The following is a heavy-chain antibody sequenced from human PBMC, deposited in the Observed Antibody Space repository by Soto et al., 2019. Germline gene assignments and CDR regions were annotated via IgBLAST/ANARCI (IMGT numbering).Heavy chain of an antibody. CDR2: IKQDGSEK. D-gene: IGHD3-10*01. Sequence: GGSLRLSCAASGFTFSSYWMSWVRQAPGKGLEWVANIKQDGSEKYYVDSVKGRFTISRDNAKNSLYLQMNSLRAEDTAVYYCASRRITMVRGVAGDGMDVWGQGTTVTVSS. V-gene: IGHV3-7*05. CDR3: ASRRITMVRGVAGDGMDV. CDR1: GFTFSSYW. J-gene: IGHJ6*02.